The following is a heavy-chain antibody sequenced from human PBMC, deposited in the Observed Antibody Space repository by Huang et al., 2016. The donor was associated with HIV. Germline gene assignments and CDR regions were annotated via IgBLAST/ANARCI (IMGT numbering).Heavy chain of an antibody. CDR3: ARHQMATIYSSNFDF. CDR1: GYNFSSHW. D-gene: IGHD5-12*01. Sequence: EVQLVQSGAEVKKPGESLRISCKGSGYNFSSHWIGWVRQMPGKGLEWMGVFYPGKSDARYSPAYEGRITISVDKSVDTAYLQWSRLRASDSAMYFCARHQMATIYSSNFDFWGQGTLVTVSS. V-gene: IGHV5-51*01. CDR2: FYPGKSDA. J-gene: IGHJ4*02.